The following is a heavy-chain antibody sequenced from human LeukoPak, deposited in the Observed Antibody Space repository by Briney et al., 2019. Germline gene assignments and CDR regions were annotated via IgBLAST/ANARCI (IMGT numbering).Heavy chain of an antibody. CDR3: ARKDTSRGTGDLDY. CDR2: ISADGGST. Sequence: GGSLRLSCVASGFTFKSYLVAWVRQAPGKGLQWVSSISADGGSTYYADSVKGQFTVSRDNSKSTVYLQVNNLRADDTAVYYCARKDTSRGTGDLDYWGQGTLVTVSS. CDR1: GFTFKSYL. V-gene: IGHV3-23*01. J-gene: IGHJ4*02. D-gene: IGHD7-27*01.